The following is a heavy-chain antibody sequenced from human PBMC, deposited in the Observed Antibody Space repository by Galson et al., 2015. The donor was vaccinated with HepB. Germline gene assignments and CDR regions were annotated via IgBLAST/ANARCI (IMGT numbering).Heavy chain of an antibody. CDR3: ARDRQQLGYYYGMDV. D-gene: IGHD6-13*01. Sequence: SLRLSCAASGFTFSSYSMNWVRQAPGKGLEWVSYISSSSSTIYYADSVKGRFTISRDNAKNSLYLQMNSLRAEDTAVYYCARDRQQLGYYYGMDVWGQGTTVTVSS. CDR2: ISSSSSTI. CDR1: GFTFSSYS. J-gene: IGHJ6*02. V-gene: IGHV3-48*04.